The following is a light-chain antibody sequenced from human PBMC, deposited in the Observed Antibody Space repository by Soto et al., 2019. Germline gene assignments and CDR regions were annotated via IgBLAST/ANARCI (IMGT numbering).Light chain of an antibody. J-gene: IGKJ2*01. CDR1: QSVLYSSNNKNY. CDR3: QQSYSTPYT. CDR2: WAS. V-gene: IGKV4-1*01. Sequence: DIVMTQSPDSLAVSLGERATINCKSSQSVLYSSNNKNYLAWYQQKPGQPPKLLIYWASTRESGVPDRFSGSGSGTDFTLTISSLQAEHVAVYYCQQSYSTPYTFGQGTKLEIK.